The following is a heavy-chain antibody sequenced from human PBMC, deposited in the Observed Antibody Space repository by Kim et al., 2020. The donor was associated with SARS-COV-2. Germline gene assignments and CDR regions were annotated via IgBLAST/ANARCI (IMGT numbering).Heavy chain of an antibody. CDR3: ARGRKQLWLPDY. Sequence: NSDPSLKRRVTISVDTSKNQFSLKMTSVTAADTAVFYCARGRKQLWLPDYWGQGTLVTVSS. V-gene: IGHV4-34*01. D-gene: IGHD5-18*01. J-gene: IGHJ4*02.